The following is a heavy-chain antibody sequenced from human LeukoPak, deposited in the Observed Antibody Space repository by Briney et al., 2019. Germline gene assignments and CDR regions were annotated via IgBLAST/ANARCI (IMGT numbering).Heavy chain of an antibody. J-gene: IGHJ5*02. CDR2: ISDTGKT. CDR1: AASLSSYY. V-gene: IGHV4-59*01. CDR3: STGYYEPFAT. D-gene: IGHD5-18*01. Sequence: SETLSLTCSVSAASLSSYYWDWLRQSPGKGLEWIGYISDTGKTESNPSPKSRVTISLDMSKKQFSLRLRSVTAADSAIYYCSTGYYEPFATWGPGILVTVSS.